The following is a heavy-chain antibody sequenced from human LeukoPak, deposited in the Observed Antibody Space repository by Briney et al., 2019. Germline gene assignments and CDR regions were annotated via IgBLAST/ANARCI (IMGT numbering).Heavy chain of an antibody. J-gene: IGHJ4*02. V-gene: IGHV3-33*08. D-gene: IGHD3-9*01. CDR2: VRYNGNDK. Sequence: GGSLRLSCAASGFTFNNYSMNWVRQAPGKGLEWVAFVRYNGNDKYYADSVKGRFSISRDNAKNSLYLQMNSLRAEDTAVYYCARILSEQGYWGQGTLVTISS. CDR3: ARILSEQGY. CDR1: GFTFNNYS.